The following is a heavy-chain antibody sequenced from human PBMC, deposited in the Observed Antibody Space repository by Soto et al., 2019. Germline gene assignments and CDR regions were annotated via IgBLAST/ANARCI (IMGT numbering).Heavy chain of an antibody. CDR1: GFTFNNAW. Sequence: GGSLRLSCAASGFTFNNAWMNWVRQAPGKGLEWVGRIKSKGDGETTDYAAAVKGRFTISRDDSRNTLYLQMNSLKTEDTALYYCATPPGSTFGDYYGMDVWGQGTTVTVSS. CDR3: ATPPGSTFGDYYGMDV. V-gene: IGHV3-15*01. CDR2: IKSKGDGETT. J-gene: IGHJ6*02. D-gene: IGHD1-7*01.